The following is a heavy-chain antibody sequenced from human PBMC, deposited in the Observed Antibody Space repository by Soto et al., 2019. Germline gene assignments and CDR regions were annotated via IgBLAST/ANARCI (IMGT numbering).Heavy chain of an antibody. CDR3: AKAVGHEEYQLLFTLYYYYGMDV. V-gene: IGHV3-30*18. CDR1: GFTFSSYG. J-gene: IGHJ6*02. CDR2: ISYDGSNK. D-gene: IGHD2-2*01. Sequence: QVQLVESGGGVVQPGRSLRLSCAASGFTFSSYGMHWVRQAPGKGLEWVAVISYDGSNKYYADSVKGRFTISRDNSKNTLYLQMNSLRAEDTAVYYCAKAVGHEEYQLLFTLYYYYGMDVWGQGTTVTVSS.